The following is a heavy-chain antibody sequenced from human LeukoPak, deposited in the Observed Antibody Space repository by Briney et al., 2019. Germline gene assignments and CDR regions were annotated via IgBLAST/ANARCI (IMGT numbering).Heavy chain of an antibody. CDR1: GFTFSSYG. Sequence: GGSLRLSCAASGFTFSSYGMHWVRLAPGKGLEWVAVIWYDGSNKYYADSVKGRFTISRDNSKNTLYLQMNSLRAEDTAVYYCARDGPSMIVVVAHDAFDIWGQGTMVTVSS. D-gene: IGHD3-22*01. CDR2: IWYDGSNK. V-gene: IGHV3-33*01. CDR3: ARDGPSMIVVVAHDAFDI. J-gene: IGHJ3*02.